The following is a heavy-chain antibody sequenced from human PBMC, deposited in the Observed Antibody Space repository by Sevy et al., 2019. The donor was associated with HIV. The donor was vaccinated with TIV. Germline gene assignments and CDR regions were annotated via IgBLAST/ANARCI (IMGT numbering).Heavy chain of an antibody. D-gene: IGHD1-26*01. CDR2: IKSDGSSK. Sequence: GGSLRLSCAASGFTFSSYWMHWVRQVPGKGLVWVSRIKSDGSSKSYADSVKGRFTMSRDNAKNTLYLQLNSLRAEDTAVYYCARDRSGSYHVSDNWFDPWGQGTLVTVSS. V-gene: IGHV3-74*01. CDR1: GFTFSSYW. CDR3: ARDRSGSYHVSDNWFDP. J-gene: IGHJ5*02.